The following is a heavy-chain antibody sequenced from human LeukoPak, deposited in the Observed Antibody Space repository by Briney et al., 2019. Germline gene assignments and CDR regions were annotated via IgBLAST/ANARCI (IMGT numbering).Heavy chain of an antibody. J-gene: IGHJ3*02. Sequence: GGSLRLSCAVSGFAFGSEAMSWVRQSPARGLEWVASISPGGGTTYYADSVKGRFTISRDNAKNSLYLQMNSLRAEDTAVYYCARGGPEGMYSSGWWAFDIWGQGTMVTVSS. D-gene: IGHD6-19*01. CDR3: ARGGPEGMYSSGWWAFDI. CDR1: GFAFGSEA. CDR2: ISPGGGTT. V-gene: IGHV3-23*01.